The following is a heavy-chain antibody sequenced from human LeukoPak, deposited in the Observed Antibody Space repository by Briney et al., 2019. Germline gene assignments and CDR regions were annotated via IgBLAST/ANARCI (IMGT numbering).Heavy chain of an antibody. CDR1: GGSFSGYY. CDR3: ASRRPGSGPIDY. CDR2: INHSGST. V-gene: IGHV4-34*01. J-gene: IGHJ4*02. D-gene: IGHD3-10*01. Sequence: SETLSLTCAVYGGSFSGYYWSWIRQPPGKGLEWIGEINHSGSTNYNPSLKSRVTISVDTSKNQFSLKLSSVTAADTAAYYCASRRPGSGPIDYWGQGTLVTVSS.